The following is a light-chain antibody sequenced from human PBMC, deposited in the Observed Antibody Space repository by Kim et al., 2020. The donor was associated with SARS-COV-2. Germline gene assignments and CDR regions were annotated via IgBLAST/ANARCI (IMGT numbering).Light chain of an antibody. V-gene: IGKV3-20*01. CDR1: HTISSRF. Sequence: SPRDRATLASRVSHTISSRFLAGCQQKPGEVARLLINGASRRATGIPDRFSGSGSGTDFALTISRLKPEDFAVYYCQQYGGSPGTFGQGTKVDIK. CDR2: GAS. CDR3: QQYGGSPGT. J-gene: IGKJ1*01.